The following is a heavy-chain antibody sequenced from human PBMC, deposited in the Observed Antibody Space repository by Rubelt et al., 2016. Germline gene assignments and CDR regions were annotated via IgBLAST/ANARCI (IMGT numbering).Heavy chain of an antibody. J-gene: IGHJ2*01. Sequence: QLQLQESGPGLVKPSETLSLTCTVSGGSTSSYYWSWIRRPPGKGLEWIGTIYYSGISYYNPSLKSRVTISIDTSKHQFSLNLSSVTAADTAVYYCARLDTAMGYWYFDVWGRGALVTVSS. CDR1: GGSTSSYY. CDR3: ARLDTAMGYWYFDV. CDR2: IYYSGIS. V-gene: IGHV4-39*07. D-gene: IGHD5-18*01.